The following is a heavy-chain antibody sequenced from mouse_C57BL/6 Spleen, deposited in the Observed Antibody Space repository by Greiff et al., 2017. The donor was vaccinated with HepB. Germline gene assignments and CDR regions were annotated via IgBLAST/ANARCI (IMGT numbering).Heavy chain of an antibody. CDR2: IDPEYGDT. Sequence: EVQRVESGAELVRPGASVKLSCTASGFNIQDYYIHWGKQRPEQGLEWIGRIDPEYGDTEYAPKFQGKATMTADTSSNTAYLQLSSPTSEDPAGYYRTTSATVGDYWGQGTTLTVSS. V-gene: IGHV14-1*01. CDR3: TTSATVGDY. J-gene: IGHJ2*01. D-gene: IGHD1-1*01. CDR1: GFNIQDYY.